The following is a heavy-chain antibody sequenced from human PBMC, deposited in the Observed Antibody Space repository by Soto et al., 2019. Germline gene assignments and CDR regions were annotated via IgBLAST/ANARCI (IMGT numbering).Heavy chain of an antibody. CDR3: ASSSWYDPDY. V-gene: IGHV3-30*03. CDR1: GFTFSSYA. J-gene: IGHJ4*02. D-gene: IGHD6-13*01. Sequence: QVQLVESGGGVVQPGRSLRLSCAASGFTFSSYAMHWVRQAPGKGLEWVAVISYDGSNKFYADSVKGRFTISRDNSKNTLYLQMNSLRAEDTAVYYCASSSWYDPDYWGQGTLVTVSS. CDR2: ISYDGSNK.